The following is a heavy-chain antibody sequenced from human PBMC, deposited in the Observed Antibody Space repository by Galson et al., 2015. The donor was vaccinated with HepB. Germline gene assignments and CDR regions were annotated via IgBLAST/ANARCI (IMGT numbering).Heavy chain of an antibody. CDR1: GFTFSSYG. CDR2: IWYDGSNK. V-gene: IGHV3-33*01. D-gene: IGHD1-26*01. CDR3: ARARWELLGQEY. J-gene: IGHJ4*02. Sequence: SLRLSCAASGFTFSSYGMHWVRQAPGKGLEWVAVIWYDGSNKYYADSVKGRFTISRDNSKNTLYLQMNSLRAEDTAVYYCARARWELLGQEYWGQGTLVTVSS.